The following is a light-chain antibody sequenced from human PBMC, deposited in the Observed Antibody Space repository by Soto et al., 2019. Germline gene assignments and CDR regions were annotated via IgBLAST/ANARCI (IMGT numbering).Light chain of an antibody. CDR1: NIGTKS. V-gene: IGLV3-21*02. CDR3: QVWDGSSDQYV. CDR2: DDG. J-gene: IGLJ1*01. Sequence: SYELTQPPSVSVAPGQTARITCGGNNIGTKSVHWSQQKPGQAPVLVVYDDGDRPSGIPERFSGSNSGNTATLTISRVEAGDEADYYCQVWDGSSDQYVFGTGTKVTVL.